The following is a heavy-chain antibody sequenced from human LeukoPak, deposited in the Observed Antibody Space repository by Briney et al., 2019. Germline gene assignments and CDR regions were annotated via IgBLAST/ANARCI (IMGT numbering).Heavy chain of an antibody. Sequence: GGSLRLSCAATGFIFSDDWMGWVRQSPGKGLEWVGLIKSKVSGGTADSAAPVKGRFTISRDDSKNTLLLQMNSLKTEDTALYYCVADVVGGSRGVDYWGQGTLVTVSS. CDR2: IKSKVSGGTA. V-gene: IGHV3-15*01. CDR1: GFIFSDDW. D-gene: IGHD1-26*01. CDR3: VADVVGGSRGVDY. J-gene: IGHJ4*02.